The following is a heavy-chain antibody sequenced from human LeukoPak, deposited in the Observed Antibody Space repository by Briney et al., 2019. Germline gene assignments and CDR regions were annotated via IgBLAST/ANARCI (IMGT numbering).Heavy chain of an antibody. Sequence: ASVKVSCKASGYTFTSYDINWVRQATGQGLEWMGWMNPNSGNTGYAQKFQGRVTITADKSTSTAYMELSSLRSEDTAVYYCSLVVVAANWFDPWGQGTLVTVSS. V-gene: IGHV1-8*01. D-gene: IGHD2-15*01. J-gene: IGHJ5*02. CDR3: SLVVVAANWFDP. CDR2: MNPNSGNT. CDR1: GYTFTSYD.